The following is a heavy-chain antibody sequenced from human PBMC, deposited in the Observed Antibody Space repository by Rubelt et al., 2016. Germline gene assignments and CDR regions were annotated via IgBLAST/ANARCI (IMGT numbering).Heavy chain of an antibody. Sequence: QVQLQQWGAGLLKPSETLSLTCAVYGGSFSDYYWSWIRQSPGKGLEWIGEINHSESTNYNPSLKSRVAISVDTSKNQFSLKLSSVSAADTAVYFCARVNYYESIGYYSPDFWGQGTLVTVSS. V-gene: IGHV4-34*01. D-gene: IGHD3-22*01. CDR3: ARVNYYESIGYYSPDF. CDR1: GGSFSDYY. J-gene: IGHJ4*02. CDR2: INHSEST.